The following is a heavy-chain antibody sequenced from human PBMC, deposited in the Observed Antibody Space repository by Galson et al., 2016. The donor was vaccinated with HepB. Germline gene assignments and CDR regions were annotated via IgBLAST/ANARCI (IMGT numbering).Heavy chain of an antibody. Sequence: SLRLSCAASGFTFSNYWMHWVRQVPGKGPVWVSRIDSEGSSTKYADSVKGRFTISRDNAKNTLYLQMNSLRADDTAVYYCARDRASSGWYVFGSWGKGTAVTVSS. J-gene: IGHJ6*03. CDR2: IDSEGSST. CDR3: ARDRASSGWYVFGS. CDR1: GFTFSNYW. V-gene: IGHV3-74*03. D-gene: IGHD6-19*01.